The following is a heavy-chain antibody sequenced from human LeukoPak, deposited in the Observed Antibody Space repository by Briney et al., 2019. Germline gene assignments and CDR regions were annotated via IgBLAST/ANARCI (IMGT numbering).Heavy chain of an antibody. Sequence: SETLSLTCAVYGGSFSGYYWSWIRQPPGKGLEWIGEINHSGSTNYNPSLKSRVTISVDTSKNQFSLKLSSVTAADTAVYYCVWGRRPYYFDYWGQGTLVTVSS. J-gene: IGHJ4*02. CDR2: INHSGST. V-gene: IGHV4-34*01. CDR1: GGSFSGYY. CDR3: VWGRRPYYFDY.